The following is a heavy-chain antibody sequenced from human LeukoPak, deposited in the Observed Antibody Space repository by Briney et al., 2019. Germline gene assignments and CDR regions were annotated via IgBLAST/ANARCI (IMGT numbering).Heavy chain of an antibody. J-gene: IGHJ5*02. CDR1: GGTFSSYA. Sequence: EASVKVSCKASGGTFSSYAISWVRQAPGQGLEWMGRIIPIFGTANYAQKFQGRVTITTDESTGTAYMELSSLRSEDTAVYYCARDLRQVDTAMATEYNWFDPWGQGTLVTVSS. V-gene: IGHV1-69*05. CDR2: IIPIFGTA. CDR3: ARDLRQVDTAMATEYNWFDP. D-gene: IGHD5-18*01.